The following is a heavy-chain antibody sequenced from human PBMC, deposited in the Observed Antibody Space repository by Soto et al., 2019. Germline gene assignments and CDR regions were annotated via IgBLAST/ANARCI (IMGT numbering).Heavy chain of an antibody. J-gene: IGHJ4*02. D-gene: IGHD6-19*01. CDR2: IVAGGDKT. V-gene: IGHV3-23*01. CDR3: ARGISVAGTVYFDH. Sequence: GGSLRLSCAAPGFTFSNYAMSWVRQAPGKGLERVAGIVAGGDKTYHPAPVKGRFSISRDNSNNALYLQMNSLRAEDTAVYYCARGISVAGTVYFDHWGQGTLVTVSS. CDR1: GFTFSNYA.